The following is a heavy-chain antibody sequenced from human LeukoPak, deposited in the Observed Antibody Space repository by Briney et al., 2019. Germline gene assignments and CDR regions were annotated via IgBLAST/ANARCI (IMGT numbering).Heavy chain of an antibody. CDR1: GFRFDSFY. CDR2: ISASGAVP. CDR3: ARSLIVASEYS. V-gene: IGHV3-11*04. J-gene: IGHJ4*02. Sequence: KPGGSLRLTCAASGFRFDSFYMGWIRQVPGKGLDYIAFISASGAVPYYAESVKGRFTISRDNAKNSVSLQMNSLSADDTAVYYCARSLIVASEYSSGQGTLVTVSS. D-gene: IGHD3-22*01.